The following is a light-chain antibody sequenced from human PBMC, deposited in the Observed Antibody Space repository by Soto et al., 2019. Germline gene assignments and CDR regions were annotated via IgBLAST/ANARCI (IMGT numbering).Light chain of an antibody. CDR1: QSISSY. V-gene: IGKV1-39*01. CDR3: QQSYNAPLT. Sequence: DIQMTQSPSSLSASVGDRVTVTCRASQSISSYLNWYQQKPGKAPKLLIYAASSLQSGVPSRFSGSGSGTDFTLTISNLQPEDFGTYYCQQSYNAPLTFGGGTKVEIK. J-gene: IGKJ4*01. CDR2: AAS.